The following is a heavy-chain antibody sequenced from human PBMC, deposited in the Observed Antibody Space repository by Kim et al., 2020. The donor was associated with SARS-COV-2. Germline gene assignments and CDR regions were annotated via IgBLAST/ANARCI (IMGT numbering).Heavy chain of an antibody. J-gene: IGHJ2*01. Sequence: GGSLRLSCAASGFTFSDYYMSWIRQAPGKGLEWVSYISSSGSTIYYADSVKGRFTITRDNAKNSLYLQMNSLRAEDTAVYYCARVSYYYDSSGYYYVVINETWYFDLWGRGTLVTVSS. D-gene: IGHD3-22*01. V-gene: IGHV3-11*01. CDR2: ISSSGSTI. CDR1: GFTFSDYY. CDR3: ARVSYYYDSSGYYYVVINETWYFDL.